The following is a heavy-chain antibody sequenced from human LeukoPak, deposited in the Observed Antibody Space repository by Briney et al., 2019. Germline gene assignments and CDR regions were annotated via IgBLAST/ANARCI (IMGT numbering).Heavy chain of an antibody. V-gene: IGHV3-30-3*01. CDR1: GFTFSSYA. CDR3: AREQKVLRYFDWLFDY. J-gene: IGHJ4*02. CDR2: ISYDGSNK. D-gene: IGHD3-9*01. Sequence: GRSLRLSCAASGFTFSSYAMHWVRQAPGKGLEWVAVISYDGSNKYYADSVKGRFTISRDNSKNTLYLQMNSLRAEDTAVYYRAREQKVLRYFDWLFDYWGQGTLVTVSS.